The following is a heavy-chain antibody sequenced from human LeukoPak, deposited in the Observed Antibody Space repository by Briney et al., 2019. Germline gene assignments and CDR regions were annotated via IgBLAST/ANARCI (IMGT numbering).Heavy chain of an antibody. V-gene: IGHV3-48*02. D-gene: IGHD6-19*01. CDR1: GFTFSSYS. CDR3: ARRQDSSGWYRLDY. Sequence: GGSLRLSCAASGFTFSSYSMDWVRQAPGKGLEWVSYISISSNTTYYADSVKGRFTISRDNAKNSLYPQMNSLRDEDTAVYYCARRQDSSGWYRLDYWGQGTLVTVSS. CDR2: ISISSNTT. J-gene: IGHJ4*02.